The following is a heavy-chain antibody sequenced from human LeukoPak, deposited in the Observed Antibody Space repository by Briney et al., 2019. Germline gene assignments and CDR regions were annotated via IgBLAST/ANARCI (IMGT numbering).Heavy chain of an antibody. D-gene: IGHD4-23*01. CDR2: ISGSDTST. Sequence: PGGSLRLSCAASGFTFSSYGMSWVRQAPGKGLEWVSTISGSDTSTYYADSVKGRFTISRDISKNTLYLQMNSLRAEDTAVYYCARVKGGNYGGDAFDIWGQGTMVTVSS. CDR1: GFTFSSYG. V-gene: IGHV3-23*01. J-gene: IGHJ3*02. CDR3: ARVKGGNYGGDAFDI.